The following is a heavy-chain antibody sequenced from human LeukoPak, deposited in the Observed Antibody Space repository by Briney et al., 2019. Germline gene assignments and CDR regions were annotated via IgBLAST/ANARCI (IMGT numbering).Heavy chain of an antibody. V-gene: IGHV3-73*01. CDR2: VRSKGNNYAT. CDR3: TRPPGTRHSFDI. CDR1: GFDFSGSA. D-gene: IGHD6-13*01. J-gene: IGHJ3*02. Sequence: GGSLRLSRAASGFDFSGSAMHWVRQASGKGLEWVGRVRSKGNNYATAYAVSVKGRFTISRDDSKNMAYLQMNSLKTEDTALYYCTRPPGTRHSFDIWGQGTMVTVSS.